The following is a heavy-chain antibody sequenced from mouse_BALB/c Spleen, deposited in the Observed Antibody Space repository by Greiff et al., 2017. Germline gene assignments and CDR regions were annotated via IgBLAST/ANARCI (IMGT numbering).Heavy chain of an antibody. V-gene: IGHV2-9-2*01. CDR1: GFSLTSYD. Sequence: QVQLKESGPGLVAPSQSLSITCTVSGFSLTSYDISWIRQPPGKGLEWLGVIWTGGGTNYNSAFMSRLSISKDNSKSQVFLKMNSLQTDDTAIYYCVRGGDGNYLIAYWGQGTLVTVSA. CDR2: IWTGGGT. CDR3: VRGGDGNYLIAY. D-gene: IGHD2-1*01. J-gene: IGHJ3*01.